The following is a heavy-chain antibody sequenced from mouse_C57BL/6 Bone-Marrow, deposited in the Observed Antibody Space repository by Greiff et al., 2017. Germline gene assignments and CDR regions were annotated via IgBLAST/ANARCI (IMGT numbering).Heavy chain of an antibody. CDR1: GYAFSSSW. CDR2: IYPGDGDT. Sequence: QVQLQQSGPELVKPGASVKISCEASGYAFSSSWMNWVKQRPGKGLEWIGRIYPGDGDTNYNGKFKGKATLTADKSSSTAYMQLSSLTSEDSAVYFCALRFAYWGQGTLVTVSA. V-gene: IGHV1-82*01. CDR3: ALRFAY. J-gene: IGHJ3*01.